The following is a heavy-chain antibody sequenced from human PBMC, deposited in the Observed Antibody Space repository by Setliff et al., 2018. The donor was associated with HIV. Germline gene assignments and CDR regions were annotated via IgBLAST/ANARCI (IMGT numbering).Heavy chain of an antibody. CDR2: INSDGSVT. D-gene: IGHD3-16*01. CDR1: GFTFSSYT. V-gene: IGHV3-74*01. J-gene: IGHJ4*02. Sequence: GGSLRLSCAASGFTFSSYTMHWVRQVPGKGLVWVSRINSDGSVTNYADSVKGRFTISRDNAKNTLYLQMSSLRADDTAVYYCARVDDDYVWARTYFDYWGQGSLVTVSS. CDR3: ARVDDDYVWARTYFDY.